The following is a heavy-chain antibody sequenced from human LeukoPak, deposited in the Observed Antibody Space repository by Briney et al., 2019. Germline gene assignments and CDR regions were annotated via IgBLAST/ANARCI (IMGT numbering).Heavy chain of an antibody. Sequence: SQTLSLTCTVSGGSINNEDYHWSWIRQPQGKGLEWIGYIYSTGSTFYNPSLRSRLTMSVDTSKNQFSLNLRSVTAADTAVYFCARRSSWSRNSLDYWGQGTLVTVSS. CDR2: IYSTGST. CDR3: ARRSSWSRNSLDY. CDR1: GGSINNEDYH. D-gene: IGHD6-13*01. V-gene: IGHV4-30-4*01. J-gene: IGHJ4*02.